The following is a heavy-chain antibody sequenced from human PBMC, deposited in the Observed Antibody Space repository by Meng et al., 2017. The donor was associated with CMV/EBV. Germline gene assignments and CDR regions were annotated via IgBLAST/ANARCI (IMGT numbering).Heavy chain of an antibody. CDR2: INPSGGST. D-gene: IGHD6-13*01. Sequence: ASVKVSCKASGYTFTSYYMHWVRQAPGQGLEWMGIINPSGGSTSYAQEFQGRVTMTRDTSTSTVYMELSSLRSEDTAVYYCASSYIAAAGIMDVWGQGTTVTVS. CDR3: ASSYIAAAGIMDV. CDR1: GYTFTSYY. J-gene: IGHJ6*02. V-gene: IGHV1-46*01.